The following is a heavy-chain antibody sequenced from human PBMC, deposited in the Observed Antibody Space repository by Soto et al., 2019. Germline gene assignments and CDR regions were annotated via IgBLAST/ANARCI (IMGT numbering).Heavy chain of an antibody. CDR1: GGSISSGGYA. CDR3: ASGRDCFDP. V-gene: IGHV4-30-2*01. J-gene: IGHJ5*02. Sequence: SETLSLTCAVSGGSISSGGYAWTWIRQPPGKGLEWIGYISHGEYTSYNPSRKSRITIALDMSMNQFSLKVTSVTVAYTAVYCFASGRDCFDPWGQGTQVTVSS. CDR2: ISHGEYT.